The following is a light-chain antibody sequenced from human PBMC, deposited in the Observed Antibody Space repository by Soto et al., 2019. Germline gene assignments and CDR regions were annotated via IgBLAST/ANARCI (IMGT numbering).Light chain of an antibody. J-gene: IGKJ1*01. CDR3: QQYGSSSWT. CDR1: QSISSSY. CDR2: GAS. Sequence: EIVVTQSPGTLSLSPGKRATLSCRARQSISSSYLAWYQQRPGQAPRLLIYGASSRATGIPDRFSGSGSGTEFTLTISRLEPEDFAVYYCQQYGSSSWTFGQGTKVDIK. V-gene: IGKV3-20*01.